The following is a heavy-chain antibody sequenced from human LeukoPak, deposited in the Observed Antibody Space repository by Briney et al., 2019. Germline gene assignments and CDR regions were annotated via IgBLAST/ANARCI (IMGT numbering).Heavy chain of an antibody. CDR1: GGSISSYY. J-gene: IGHJ6*03. V-gene: IGHV4-59*08. D-gene: IGHD2-2*01. CDR2: IYFTGTT. Sequence: SETLSLTCTVSGGSISSYYWTWIRQSPGKGLEWIGYIYFTGTTHYNPSLKGRLSISVDTSNNQFSLRLSSVTAADTAVYYCVRLADCLGSSCYAGYFYYYYYMDVWGRGTTVTVSS. CDR3: VRLADCLGSSCYAGYFYYYYYMDV.